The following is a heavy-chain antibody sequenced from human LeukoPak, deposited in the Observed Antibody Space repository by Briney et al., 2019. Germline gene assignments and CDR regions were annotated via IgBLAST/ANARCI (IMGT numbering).Heavy chain of an antibody. V-gene: IGHV3-23*01. Sequence: GGSLRLSCAASGFTFSSYSMNWVRQAPGKGLEWVSAISGSGGSTYYADSVKGRFTISRDNSKNTLYPQMNSLRAEDTAVYYCAKEFYMVRGVITRWGQGTLVTVSS. CDR1: GFTFSSYS. CDR2: ISGSGGST. J-gene: IGHJ4*02. CDR3: AKEFYMVRGVITR. D-gene: IGHD3-10*01.